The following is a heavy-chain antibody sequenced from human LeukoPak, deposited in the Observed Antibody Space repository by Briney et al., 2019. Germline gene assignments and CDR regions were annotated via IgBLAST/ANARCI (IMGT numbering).Heavy chain of an antibody. CDR3: TREAAAGIDY. D-gene: IGHD6-13*01. CDR2: IKQDGSEK. V-gene: IGHV3-7*01. Sequence: GGSLRLSCAASGFTLRTYWMSWVRQAPGKGLEWVANIKQDGSEKYYLDSVKGRFTISRDNAKNSLYLQMNSLRAEDTAVYFCTREAAAGIDYWGQGTLVTVSS. J-gene: IGHJ4*02. CDR1: GFTLRTYW.